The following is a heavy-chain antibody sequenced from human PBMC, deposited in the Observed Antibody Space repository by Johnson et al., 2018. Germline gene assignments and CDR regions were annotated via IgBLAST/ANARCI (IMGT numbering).Heavy chain of an antibody. D-gene: IGHD3-16*01. CDR1: GFTFSSYS. Sequence: VQLVQSGGGLVQPGGSLRLSCAASGFTFSSYSMNWVRQAPGKGLEWVSSISSSSTYIYYADSVKGRFTVSRDNAKNSLFLQMNSLRAEDTAVYYCARDQGGDAFDIWGQGTMVTVSS. J-gene: IGHJ3*02. CDR3: ARDQGGDAFDI. CDR2: ISSSSTYI. V-gene: IGHV3-21*01.